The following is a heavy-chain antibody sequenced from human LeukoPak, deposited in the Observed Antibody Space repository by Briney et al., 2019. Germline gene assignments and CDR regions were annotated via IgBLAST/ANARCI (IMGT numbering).Heavy chain of an antibody. CDR3: ARDCSSTSCPFDP. Sequence: SVKVSCKASGGTFSSYAISWVRQAPGQGLGWMGGIIPIFGTANYAQKFQGRVTITADESTSTAYMELSSLRSEDTAVYYCARDCSSTSCPFDPWGQGTLVTVSS. J-gene: IGHJ5*02. D-gene: IGHD2-2*01. CDR1: GGTFSSYA. CDR2: IIPIFGTA. V-gene: IGHV1-69*01.